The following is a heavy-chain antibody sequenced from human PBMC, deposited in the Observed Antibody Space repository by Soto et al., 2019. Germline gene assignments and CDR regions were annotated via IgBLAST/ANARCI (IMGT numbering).Heavy chain of an antibody. CDR1: GFTFSSYW. J-gene: IGHJ5*02. CDR2: IKQDGSEK. Sequence: LRLSCAASGFTFSSYWMSWVRQAPWKGLEWVANIKQDGSEKYYVDSVKGRFTISRDNAKNSLYLQMNSLRAEDTAVYYCARDFEGAADYNWFDPWGQGTLVTVSS. D-gene: IGHD6-13*01. CDR3: ARDFEGAADYNWFDP. V-gene: IGHV3-7*01.